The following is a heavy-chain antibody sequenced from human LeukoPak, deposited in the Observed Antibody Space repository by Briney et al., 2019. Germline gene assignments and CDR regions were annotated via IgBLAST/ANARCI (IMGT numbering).Heavy chain of an antibody. J-gene: IGHJ5*02. Sequence: GGSLRLSCAASGFTFSSYWMSWVRQAPGKGLERVANIKQDGSEKYYVDSVKGRFTISRDNAKNSLYLQMNSLRAEDTAVYYCAKDSSRNWFDPWGQGTLVTVSS. CDR1: GFTFSSYW. D-gene: IGHD2-2*01. CDR2: IKQDGSEK. V-gene: IGHV3-7*01. CDR3: AKDSSRNWFDP.